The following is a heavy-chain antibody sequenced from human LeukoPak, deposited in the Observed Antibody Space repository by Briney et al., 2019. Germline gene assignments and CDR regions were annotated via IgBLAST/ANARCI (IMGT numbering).Heavy chain of an antibody. V-gene: IGHV4-34*01. J-gene: IGHJ4*02. Sequence: SETLSLTCNVSGGSFSAFYWSWIRQPPGEGLEWVGELSHTGNTNYNPSLKSRVTFSVDTSKRQFSLRLKSVTAADTAVYYCARASYSYDINGWVPFDYWGQGTLVTVSS. CDR3: ARASYSYDINGWVPFDY. D-gene: IGHD3-22*01. CDR2: LSHTGNT. CDR1: GGSFSAFY.